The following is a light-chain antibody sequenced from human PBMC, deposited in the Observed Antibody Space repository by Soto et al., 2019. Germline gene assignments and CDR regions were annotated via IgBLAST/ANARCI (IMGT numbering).Light chain of an antibody. V-gene: IGKV3-20*01. CDR1: QSVSSSY. CDR2: GAS. CDR3: QHYGTSAL. Sequence: EIVLTQSPGTLSLSPGERATLSCRTSQSVSSSYLAWYQQKPGQAPRLLIYGASSRATGIPDRFSDSASGTDFTLIISRLEPEDFAVYYCQHYGTSALFGPGTRVDLK. J-gene: IGKJ3*01.